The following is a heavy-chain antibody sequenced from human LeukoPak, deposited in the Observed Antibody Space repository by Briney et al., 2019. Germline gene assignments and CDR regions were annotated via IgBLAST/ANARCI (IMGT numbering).Heavy chain of an antibody. Sequence: QTGGSLRLSCAASGFTFSNYAIHWVRQTPGKGLEWVAVISYDGSNKYYADSVKGRFTISRDNSKNALYLQMNSLRAEDTAVYYCARARVDIAMFTWLNWYFDLWGRGTLVTVSS. D-gene: IGHD5-18*01. J-gene: IGHJ2*01. V-gene: IGHV3-30-3*01. CDR3: ARARVDIAMFTWLNWYFDL. CDR1: GFTFSNYA. CDR2: ISYDGSNK.